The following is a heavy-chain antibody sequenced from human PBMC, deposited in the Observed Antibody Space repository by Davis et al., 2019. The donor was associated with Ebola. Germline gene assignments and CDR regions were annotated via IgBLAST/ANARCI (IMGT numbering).Heavy chain of an antibody. V-gene: IGHV4-4*02. Sequence: MPSETLSLTCAVSGGSISTSNWRSWVRQPPGKGLEWIREIYHSGSTNYNPSLKSRVTISVDKSKNQFSLKLSSVTAADTAVYYCARETTVTTAFDYWGQGTLVTVSS. D-gene: IGHD4-17*01. CDR3: ARETTVTTAFDY. CDR2: IYHSGST. CDR1: GGSISTSNW. J-gene: IGHJ4*02.